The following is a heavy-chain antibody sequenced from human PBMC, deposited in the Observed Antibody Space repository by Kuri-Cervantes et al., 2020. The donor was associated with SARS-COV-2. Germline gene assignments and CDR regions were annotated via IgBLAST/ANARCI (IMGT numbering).Heavy chain of an antibody. J-gene: IGHJ6*02. CDR2: IIPILGIA. CDR3: AADMAYCGGDCYSNYYYYYGMDV. V-gene: IGHV1-69*02. Sequence: SVKVSCKASGGTFDSYTISWVRQAPGQGLEWMGRIIPILGIANYAQKLQGRVTITADKSTSTAYMELSSLRSEDTAVYYCAADMAYCGGDCYSNYYYYYGMDVWGQGTTVTVSS. D-gene: IGHD2-21*02. CDR1: GGTFDSYT.